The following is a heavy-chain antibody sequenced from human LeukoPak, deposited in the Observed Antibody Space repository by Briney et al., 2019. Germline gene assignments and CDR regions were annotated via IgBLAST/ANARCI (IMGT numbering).Heavy chain of an antibody. V-gene: IGHV3-74*01. CDR2: LAADGSGT. J-gene: IGHJ4*01. D-gene: IGHD2-8*02. Sequence: GGSLRLSCAASGFTFSRYAMHWVRQTPGMGLVWVSRLAADGSGTNYEDSVKGRFTISRDNAKNTVYLQMSSLRAEDTAVYYCARDGFTGPRTAYLDHWGQGTLVTVSS. CDR1: GFTFSRYA. CDR3: ARDGFTGPRTAYLDH.